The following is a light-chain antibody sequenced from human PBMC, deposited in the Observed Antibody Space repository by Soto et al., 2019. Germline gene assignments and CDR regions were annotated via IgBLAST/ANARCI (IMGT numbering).Light chain of an antibody. CDR2: KAS. Sequence: DIQMTQSPYTLSASVGDRVTIVCRASQSISSWLAWYQQKPGKAPKLLISKASNLDSGVPSRFSGSGSGTEFNLTISSLQPEDFATYYCQQYNSFIWTFGRGTKVDIK. CDR1: QSISSW. J-gene: IGKJ1*01. CDR3: QQYNSFIWT. V-gene: IGKV1-5*03.